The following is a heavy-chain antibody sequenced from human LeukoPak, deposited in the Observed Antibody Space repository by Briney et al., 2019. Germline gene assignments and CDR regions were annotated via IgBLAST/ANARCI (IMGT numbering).Heavy chain of an antibody. V-gene: IGHV3-30*18. D-gene: IGHD1-20*01. CDR2: ISYDGSNK. CDR3: AKENNWNDGRFNYFDY. CDR1: GFTFSSYG. J-gene: IGHJ4*02. Sequence: GRSLRLSCAASGFTFSSYGMHWVRQAPGKGLEWVAVISYDGSNKYYADSVKGRFTISRDNSKNTLYLQMNGLRAEDTAVYYCAKENNWNDGRFNYFDYWGQGTLVTVSS.